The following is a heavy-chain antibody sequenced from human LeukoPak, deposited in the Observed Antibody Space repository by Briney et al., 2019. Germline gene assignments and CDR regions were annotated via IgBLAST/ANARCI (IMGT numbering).Heavy chain of an antibody. V-gene: IGHV1-2*02. CDR3: ARQLGATSLDY. Sequence: ASVKVSCKASGYTFTGYYMHWVRQAPGQGLEWMGWIIPNSGATNYAQNFQGRVTMTRDTSISTAYMELNRLTSDDTAVYYCARQLGATSLDYWGQGTLVTVSS. J-gene: IGHJ4*02. CDR2: IIPNSGAT. D-gene: IGHD1-26*01. CDR1: GYTFTGYY.